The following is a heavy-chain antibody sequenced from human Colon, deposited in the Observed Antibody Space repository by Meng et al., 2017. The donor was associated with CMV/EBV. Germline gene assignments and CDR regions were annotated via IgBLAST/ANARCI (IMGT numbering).Heavy chain of an antibody. Sequence: SETLSLTCTVSGGSISSYYWSWIRQPPGKGLEWIGYIYYSGSTNYNPSLKSRVTISVDTSKNQFSLKLSSVTAADTAVYYCAKDAPLVEPTTTPWAFDVWGQGTMVTVSS. CDR2: IYYSGST. J-gene: IGHJ3*01. CDR3: AKDAPLVEPTTTPWAFDV. CDR1: GGSISSYY. V-gene: IGHV4-59*01. D-gene: IGHD2-2*01.